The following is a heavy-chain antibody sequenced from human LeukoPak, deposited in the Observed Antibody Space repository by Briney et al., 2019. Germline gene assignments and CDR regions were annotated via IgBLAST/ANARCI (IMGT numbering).Heavy chain of an antibody. CDR3: ARGRVFSLVWSPRI. CDR1: GGSFSGYY. V-gene: IGHV4-34*01. J-gene: IGHJ3*02. CDR2: INHSGST. Sequence: PSETLSLTCAVYGGSFSGYYWSWIRQPPGKGLEWIGEINHSGSTNYNPSLKSRVTISVDTSKNQFSLKLSSVTAADTAVYYCARGRVFSLVWSPRIWGQGTMVTVSS. D-gene: IGHD3-3*01.